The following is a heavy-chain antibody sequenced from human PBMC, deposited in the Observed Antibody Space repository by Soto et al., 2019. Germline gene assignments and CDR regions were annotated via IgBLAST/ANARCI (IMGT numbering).Heavy chain of an antibody. J-gene: IGHJ4*02. CDR3: ARVYRSGGGCYGLDY. D-gene: IGHD2-15*01. CDR2: INPSGGST. Sequence: ASVKVSCKASGYTFTSYYIHWVQQAPGQGLEWMGIINPSGGSTTYAQKFQGRVTMTRDTSTSTVYMDLSSLRSEDTAVYYCARVYRSGGGCYGLDYWGQGTLGTVSS. CDR1: GYTFTSYY. V-gene: IGHV1-46*01.